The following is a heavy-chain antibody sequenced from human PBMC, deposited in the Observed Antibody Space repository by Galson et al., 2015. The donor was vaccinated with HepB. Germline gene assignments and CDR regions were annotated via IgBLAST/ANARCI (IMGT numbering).Heavy chain of an antibody. CDR2: ISSSSSYI. V-gene: IGHV3-21*01. J-gene: IGHJ6*02. CDR1: GFTFSSYS. CDR3: ARDQGKGGAYCGGDCYPGIYYYYYGMDV. D-gene: IGHD2-21*02. Sequence: SLRLSCAASGFTFSSYSMHWVRQAPGKGLEWVSSISSSSSYIYYADSVKGRFTISRDNAKNSLYLQMNSLRAEDTAVYYCARDQGKGGAYCGGDCYPGIYYYYYGMDVWGQGTTVTVSS.